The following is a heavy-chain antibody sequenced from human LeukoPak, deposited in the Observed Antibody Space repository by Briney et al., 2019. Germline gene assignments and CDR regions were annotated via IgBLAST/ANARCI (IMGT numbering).Heavy chain of an antibody. CDR3: ARDRLRSHFDY. CDR2: ISSGSSTI. D-gene: IGHD4-17*01. V-gene: IGHV3-48*04. J-gene: IGHJ4*02. Sequence: SGGSLRLSCAASGFTFSTNSMNWVRQAPGKGREWLSYISSGSSTIYYADSVKGRFTISRDNAKNSVYLQMNSLRAEDTAVYYCARDRLRSHFDYWGQGTLVTVSS. CDR1: GFTFSTNS.